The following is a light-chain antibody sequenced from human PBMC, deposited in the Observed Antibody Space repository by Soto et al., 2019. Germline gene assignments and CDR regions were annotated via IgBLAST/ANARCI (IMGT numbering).Light chain of an antibody. V-gene: IGKV3-11*01. J-gene: IGKJ1*01. CDR1: QRVSSY. CDR2: DSS. Sequence: EIVLTQSPATLKLSPGERATLSCRASQRVSSYVAWYQQKPGQAPRLLIYDSSNRATDIPAGFSLSGSGTDFALTISRLEPEDFAVYYGMQPSGRPWTGEQGTKVEIK. CDR3: MQPSGRPWT.